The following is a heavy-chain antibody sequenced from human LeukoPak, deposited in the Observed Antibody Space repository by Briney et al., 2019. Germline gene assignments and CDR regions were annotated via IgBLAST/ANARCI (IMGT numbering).Heavy chain of an antibody. V-gene: IGHV3-11*04. CDR2: ISSSGSTI. CDR3: AREPHIAVVTHFDY. Sequence: PGGSLRLSCAASGFTFSDYYMSWIRQAPGKGLEWVSYISSSGSTIYYADSVKGRFTISRDNAKNSLYLQMNSLRAEDTAVYYCAREPHIAVVTHFDYWGQGILVTVSS. D-gene: IGHD6-19*01. J-gene: IGHJ4*02. CDR1: GFTFSDYY.